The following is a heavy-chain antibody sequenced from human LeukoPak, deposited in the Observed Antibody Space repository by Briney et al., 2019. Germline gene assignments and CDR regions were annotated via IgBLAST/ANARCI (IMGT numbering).Heavy chain of an antibody. CDR3: ARDVRGSSGRYYYYYMDV. Sequence: SETLSLTCAVYGGSFSGYYWSWIRQPPGKGLEWIGSIYYSGSTYYNPSLKSRVTISVDTSKNQFSLKLSSVTAADTAVYYCARDVRGSSGRYYYYYMDVWGKGTTVTVSS. J-gene: IGHJ6*03. V-gene: IGHV4-34*01. CDR1: GGSFSGYY. D-gene: IGHD3-22*01. CDR2: IYYSGST.